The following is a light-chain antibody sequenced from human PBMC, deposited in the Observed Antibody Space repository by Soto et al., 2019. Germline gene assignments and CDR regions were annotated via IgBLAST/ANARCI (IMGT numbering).Light chain of an antibody. V-gene: IGKV1-8*01. CDR2: DAS. CDR3: HQYNSYHT. CDR1: QGISSY. Sequence: AIRITQSPSSVSASTGDRVTITCRASQGISSYLAWYQQKPGKAPKLLIYDASTLESGVPSRFSGSGSGTEFTLTISSLQPDDFATYYCHQYNSYHTFGGGTKVDIK. J-gene: IGKJ4*01.